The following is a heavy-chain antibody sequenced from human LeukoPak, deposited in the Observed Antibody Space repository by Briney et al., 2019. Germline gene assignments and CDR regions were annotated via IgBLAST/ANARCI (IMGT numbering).Heavy chain of an antibody. D-gene: IGHD2-2*01. Sequence: ASVKVSCKASGGTFSSYAISWVRQAPGQGLEWMGRINPNSGDTNNAQKFQGRVTMTRDTSISTAYMDLSRLTSDDTAVYYCAGDYCSSTSCLFDYWGQGTLVTVSS. CDR2: INPNSGDT. CDR1: GGTFSSYA. V-gene: IGHV1-2*06. J-gene: IGHJ4*02. CDR3: AGDYCSSTSCLFDY.